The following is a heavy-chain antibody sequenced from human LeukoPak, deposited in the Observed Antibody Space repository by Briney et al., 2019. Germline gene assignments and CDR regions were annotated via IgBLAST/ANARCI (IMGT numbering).Heavy chain of an antibody. CDR2: ISSSSSTI. CDR1: GFTFSSYS. Sequence: GGSLRLSCAASGFTFSSYSMNWVRQAPGKGLEWVSYISSSSSTIYYADSVKGRFTISRDNAKNSLYLQMNSLRAEDTAVYYCAREFYYYDSSGFIGYYFDYWGQGTLVTVSS. CDR3: AREFYYYDSSGFIGYYFDY. J-gene: IGHJ4*02. D-gene: IGHD3-22*01. V-gene: IGHV3-48*04.